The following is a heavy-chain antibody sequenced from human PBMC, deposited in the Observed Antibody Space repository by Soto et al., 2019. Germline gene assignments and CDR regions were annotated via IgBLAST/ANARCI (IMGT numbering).Heavy chain of an antibody. V-gene: IGHV4-30-4*08. J-gene: IGHJ6*02. CDR2: IYYSGSI. CDR1: GGSISSDNYH. Sequence: QVQLQQSGPGLVKPSQTLSLTCTVSGGSISSDNYHWTWIRQSPGKGLEWIGYIYYSGSIFYNPSFKSRVTISVDTSKNQLSLQLSSVTAADTAVYFCAREDDGGDRDYYGLDVWGQGTKVTVSS. D-gene: IGHD2-21*02. CDR3: AREDDGGDRDYYGLDV.